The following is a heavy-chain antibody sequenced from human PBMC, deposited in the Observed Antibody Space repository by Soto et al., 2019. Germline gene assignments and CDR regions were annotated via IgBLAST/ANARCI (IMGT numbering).Heavy chain of an antibody. CDR1: GGSITTDGYY. V-gene: IGHV4-31*03. D-gene: IGHD3-10*02. CDR2: VFYTWST. J-gene: IGHJ4*02. Sequence: QVQLEESGPGLVKPAQTLSLTCSVSGGSITTDGYYWRWIRQHPGKGLEWIGFVFYTWSTDYNPSLESRLAMSLDRSKNQFFLELRSLTVADTGIYYCAAQSSYGDPMYYWGQGVQVTVSS. CDR3: AAQSSYGDPMYY.